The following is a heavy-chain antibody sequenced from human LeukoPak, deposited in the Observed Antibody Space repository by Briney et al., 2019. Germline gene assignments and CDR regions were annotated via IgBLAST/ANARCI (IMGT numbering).Heavy chain of an antibody. CDR3: ARGRFTMVRGIRWFDP. Sequence: GASVKVSCKASGYIFTSYDINWVRQATGQGLEWMGWMNPNSGNTGYAQKFQGRVTMTRNTSISTAYMELSSLRSEDTAVYYCARGRFTMVRGIRWFDPWGQGTLVTVSS. CDR2: MNPNSGNT. D-gene: IGHD3-10*01. J-gene: IGHJ5*02. CDR1: GYIFTSYD. V-gene: IGHV1-8*01.